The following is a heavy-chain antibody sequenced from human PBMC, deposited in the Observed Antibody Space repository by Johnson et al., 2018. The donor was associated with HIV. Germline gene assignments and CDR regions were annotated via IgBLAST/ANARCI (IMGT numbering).Heavy chain of an antibody. D-gene: IGHD3-22*01. Sequence: QMLLVESGGGVVQPGGSLRLSCAASGFTFSSYGMHWVRQAPGKGLEWVAFIRYDGSNKYYVDAVKGRFTISRDNAKNSLYLQMNSLRAEDTAVYYCARAHYDSSGYLLKGGAFDIWGQGTMVTVSS. J-gene: IGHJ3*02. CDR3: ARAHYDSSGYLLKGGAFDI. CDR2: IRYDGSNK. CDR1: GFTFSSYG. V-gene: IGHV3-30*02.